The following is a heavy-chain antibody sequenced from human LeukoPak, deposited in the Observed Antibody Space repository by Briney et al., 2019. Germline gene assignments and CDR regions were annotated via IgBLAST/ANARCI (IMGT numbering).Heavy chain of an antibody. CDR2: ISFSERTI. CDR3: ARDVGYCSDDTCYFTHFDY. V-gene: IGHV3-11*01. D-gene: IGHD2-15*01. CDR1: GFTFSNYW. Sequence: GGSLRLSCAASGFTFSNYWMTWVRQAPGKGLEWVAHISFSERTIFYADSVKGRFTISRDNANNSLFLQMNSLRVEDTAIYYCARDVGYCSDDTCYFTHFDYWGQGTLVAVSS. J-gene: IGHJ4*02.